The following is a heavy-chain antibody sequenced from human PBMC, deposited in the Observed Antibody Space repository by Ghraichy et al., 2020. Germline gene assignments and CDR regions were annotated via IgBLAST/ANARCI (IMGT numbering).Heavy chain of an antibody. CDR2: INSDGSST. CDR3: ARDRNYETLFDY. J-gene: IGHJ4*02. CDR1: GFILSRYW. Sequence: GGSLRLSCAASGFILSRYWMHWVRQAPGKGLVWVSRINSDGSSTSYADSVKGRVTISRDNAKNTLYLQMNSLRDEDTAVYYCARDRNYETLFDYWGQGTLVTVSS. V-gene: IGHV3-74*01. D-gene: IGHD1-7*01.